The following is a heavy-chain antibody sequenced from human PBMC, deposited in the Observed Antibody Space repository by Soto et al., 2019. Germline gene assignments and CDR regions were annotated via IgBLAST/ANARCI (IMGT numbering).Heavy chain of an antibody. CDR3: ARDPSYGDYSYYGMDV. CDR1: GASINGGGYY. CDR2: IYYSGNT. J-gene: IGHJ6*02. D-gene: IGHD4-17*01. V-gene: IGHV4-31*03. Sequence: QVQLQESGPGLVKPSQTLSLTCTVSGASINGGGYYWSWIRQHPGKGLEWIGSIYYSGNTYYSPSLKSRVTISGDTSKNHFSLRLTSVTAADTAVYYCARDPSYGDYSYYGMDVWGQGTTVTVSS.